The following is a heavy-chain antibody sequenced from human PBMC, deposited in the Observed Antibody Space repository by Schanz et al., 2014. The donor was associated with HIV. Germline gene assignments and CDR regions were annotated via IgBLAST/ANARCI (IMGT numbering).Heavy chain of an antibody. CDR1: GGSISNNF. Sequence: QVQLLESGPGLVKPSETLSLTCTVSGGSISNNFCNWIRQSPGKGLEWIGNVFSNGATKYNPSLQSRVTISVDTSQNQFSLKLTSVTAADTAVYFCARAGQWFGHLDWGQGTLVTVSS. V-gene: IGHV4-59*01. CDR3: ARAGQWFGHLD. J-gene: IGHJ4*02. CDR2: VFSNGAT. D-gene: IGHD3-10*01.